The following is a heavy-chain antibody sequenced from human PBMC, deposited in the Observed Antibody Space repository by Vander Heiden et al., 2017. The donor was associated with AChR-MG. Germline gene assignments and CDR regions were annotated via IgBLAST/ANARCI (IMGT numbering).Heavy chain of an antibody. CDR1: GFTFDGCG. V-gene: IGHV3-20*04. CDR2: INWNGGST. Sequence: EVQLVESGGGVVRPGGSLRLSCVGAGFTFDGCGISWVRQAPGRGLEWVSGINWNGGSTVYADSVKGRFTISRDNAKNSLYLQMNSLRAEDTALYYCAREISCCYYYYGMDVWGQGTTVTVSS. CDR3: AREISCCYYYYGMDV. J-gene: IGHJ6*02. D-gene: IGHD2-2*01.